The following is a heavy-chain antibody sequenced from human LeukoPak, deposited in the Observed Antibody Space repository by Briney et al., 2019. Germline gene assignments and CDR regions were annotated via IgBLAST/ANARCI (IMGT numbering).Heavy chain of an antibody. J-gene: IGHJ4*02. D-gene: IGHD1-1*01. CDR1: GFTFSSYA. CDR2: ISYDGSSK. V-gene: IGHV3-30*18. CDR3: AKAPTTGTTSTLYYY. Sequence: PGGSLRLSCAASGFTFSSYAMSWVRQAPGKGLEWVAVISYDGSSKYYADSVKGRFTISRDNSKNTLYLQMNSLRAEDTAVYYCAKAPTTGTTSTLYYYWGQGTLVTVSS.